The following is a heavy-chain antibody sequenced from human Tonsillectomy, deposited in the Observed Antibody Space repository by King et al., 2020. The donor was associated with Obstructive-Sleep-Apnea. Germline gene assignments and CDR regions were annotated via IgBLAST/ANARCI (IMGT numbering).Heavy chain of an antibody. D-gene: IGHD2-21*01. CDR3: ARDKALWY. Sequence: VQLQESGPGLVKPSETLSLTCTVSGGSISSYYWSWIRQPPGKGLEWMGYIYYSGSTNYNPSLKSRVTISVDTSKNQFSLKLSSVTAADTAVYYCARDKALWYWGQGTLVTVSS. CDR2: IYYSGST. J-gene: IGHJ4*02. V-gene: IGHV4-59*01. CDR1: GGSISSYY.